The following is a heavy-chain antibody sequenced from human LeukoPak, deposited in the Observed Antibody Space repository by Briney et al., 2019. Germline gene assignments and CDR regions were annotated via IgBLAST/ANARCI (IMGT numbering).Heavy chain of an antibody. Sequence: PGGSLRLSCAASGFTVSSNYMSWVRQAPGKGLEWASVIYSGGSTYYADSVKGRFTISRDNSKNTLYLQMNSLRAEDTAVYYCARYCSGGSCYSEAAFDIWGQGTMVTVSS. D-gene: IGHD2-15*01. J-gene: IGHJ3*02. CDR1: GFTVSSNY. V-gene: IGHV3-66*01. CDR2: IYSGGST. CDR3: ARYCSGGSCYSEAAFDI.